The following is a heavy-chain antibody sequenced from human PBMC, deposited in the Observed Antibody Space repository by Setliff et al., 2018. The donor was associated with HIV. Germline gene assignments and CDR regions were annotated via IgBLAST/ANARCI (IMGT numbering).Heavy chain of an antibody. Sequence: SETLSLTCAVYGGSFSGYYWSWIRQPPGKGLEWIGEINHSGSTNYNPSLKSRVTISVDTSKNQFSLKLSSVTAADTAVYYCARSGYSSSWGAFDIWGQRTMVTVSS. CDR1: GGSFSGYY. D-gene: IGHD6-13*01. J-gene: IGHJ3*02. CDR3: ARSGYSSSWGAFDI. V-gene: IGHV4-34*01. CDR2: INHSGST.